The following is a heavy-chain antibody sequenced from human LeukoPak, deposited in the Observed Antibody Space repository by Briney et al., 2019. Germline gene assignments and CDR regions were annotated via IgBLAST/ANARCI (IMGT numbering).Heavy chain of an antibody. CDR3: ARPIGDTYYYDSSGYHTPHDAFDI. D-gene: IGHD3-22*01. CDR1: GYSFISYW. CDR2: IYPGDSDT. V-gene: IGHV5-51*01. Sequence: GESLKISCKGSGYSFISYWIGWVRQMPGKGLEWMGIIYPGDSDTRYSPSFQGQVTISADKSISTAYLQWSSLKASDTAMYYCARPIGDTYYYDSSGYHTPHDAFDIWGQGTMVTVSS. J-gene: IGHJ3*02.